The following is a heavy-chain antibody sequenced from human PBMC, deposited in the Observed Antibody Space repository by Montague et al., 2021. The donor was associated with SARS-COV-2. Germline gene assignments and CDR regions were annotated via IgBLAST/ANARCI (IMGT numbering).Heavy chain of an antibody. CDR1: GFTFSNSA. Sequence: SLRLSCAASGFTFSNSAMNWVRQAPGKGLEWVSGSSGSDGGTHYAESVKGRFTISRDNSKNFLYLQMNSLRAEDTALYYCAKDSYYYGLGYGMDVWGQGTTVTVSS. V-gene: IGHV3-23*01. J-gene: IGHJ6*02. CDR2: SSGSDGGT. D-gene: IGHD3-10*01. CDR3: AKDSYYYGLGYGMDV.